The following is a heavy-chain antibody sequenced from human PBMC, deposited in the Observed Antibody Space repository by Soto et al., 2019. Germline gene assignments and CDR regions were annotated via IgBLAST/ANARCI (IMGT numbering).Heavy chain of an antibody. CDR3: ARRQDRSSSYYFDL. CDR2: MNPNNGNA. V-gene: IGHV1-8*01. D-gene: IGHD2-2*01. Sequence: AAVKVSCMASGFTFITYDFSWVRQAAGQGREWMGWMNPNNGNAGFAQKFRGRINRTRNSSISTAYLVLSSLRSDDSAVYFCARRQDRSSSYYFDLWGPGTQVTAPS. J-gene: IGHJ4*02. CDR1: GFTFITYD.